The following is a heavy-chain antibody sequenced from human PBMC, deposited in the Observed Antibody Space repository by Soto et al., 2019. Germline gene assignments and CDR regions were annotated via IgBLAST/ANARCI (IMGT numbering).Heavy chain of an antibody. Sequence: PSVKVSCKASGFTFTSSAVQWVRQARGQRLEWIGWIVVGSGNTNYAQKFQERVTITRDMSTSTAYMELSSLRSEDTAVYYCAADPSSSGYLDYWGQGTLVTVSS. V-gene: IGHV1-58*01. CDR3: AADPSSSGYLDY. CDR2: IVVGSGNT. J-gene: IGHJ4*02. CDR1: GFTFTSSA. D-gene: IGHD3-22*01.